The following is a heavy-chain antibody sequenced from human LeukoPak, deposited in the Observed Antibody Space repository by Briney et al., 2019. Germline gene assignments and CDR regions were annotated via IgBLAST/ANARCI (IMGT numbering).Heavy chain of an antibody. CDR3: ARFLYASGRIFDF. CDR2: IYPGDSNT. J-gene: IGHJ4*02. V-gene: IGHV5-51*01. CDR1: GYSFSSYW. D-gene: IGHD3-10*01. Sequence: GESLKISCKGSGYSFSSYWIGWVRQVPGKGLEWMGIIYPGDSNTRYSPSFQGQVTISADKSISTAYLQWSSLKASDAAMYYCARFLYASGRIFDFWGQGTLVTVSS.